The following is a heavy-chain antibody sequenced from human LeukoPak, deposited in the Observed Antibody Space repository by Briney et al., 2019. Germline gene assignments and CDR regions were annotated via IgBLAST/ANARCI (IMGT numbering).Heavy chain of an antibody. Sequence: SQTLSLTCAISGDSVSSNSAAWNWIRQSPSRGLELLGRTYYRSKWYNDYAVSVKSRITIKPNTSKNQFSLQLNSVTPEDTAVYYCAGGSSGSGAFDIWGQGTMVTVSS. J-gene: IGHJ3*02. CDR1: GDSVSSNSAA. CDR2: TYYRSKWYN. CDR3: AGGSSGSGAFDI. D-gene: IGHD6-13*01. V-gene: IGHV6-1*01.